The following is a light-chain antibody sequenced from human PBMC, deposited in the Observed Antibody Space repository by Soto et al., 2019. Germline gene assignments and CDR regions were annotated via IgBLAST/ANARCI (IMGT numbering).Light chain of an antibody. CDR3: GTWDSSLSAHV. CDR2: DNN. J-gene: IGLJ1*01. CDR1: SSNIGNNY. Sequence: QSVLTQPPSVSAAPGQSVTISCSGSSSNIGNNYVSWYQQLPGTAPKLLIYDNNKRPSGIPDRFSGSKSGTSATLGITGLQTGYEADYYCGTWDSSLSAHVFGTGTKLTVL. V-gene: IGLV1-51*01.